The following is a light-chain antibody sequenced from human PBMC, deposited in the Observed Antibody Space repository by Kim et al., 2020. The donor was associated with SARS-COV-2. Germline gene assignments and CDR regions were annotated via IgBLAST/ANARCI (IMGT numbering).Light chain of an antibody. CDR3: MQDLQTLIT. V-gene: IGKV2-28*01. J-gene: IGKJ5*01. CDR1: QSLLHGNGYTY. CDR2: LGS. Sequence: DIVMTQSPVSLPVTPGEPASISCKSSQSLLHGNGYTYLAWYLQRPGQSPQLLIYLGSNRASGVPDRFSGSGSGTDFTLKISRVEAEDVGVYYCMQDLQTLITFGQGTRLEIK.